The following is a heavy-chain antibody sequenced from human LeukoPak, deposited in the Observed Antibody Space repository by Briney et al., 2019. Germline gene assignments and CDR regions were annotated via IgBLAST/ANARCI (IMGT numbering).Heavy chain of an antibody. CDR3: AKGRNEDGDAALNY. Sequence: GGSLRLSCAASGFAFSNAWMHWVRQPPGKGLEWVGRIKSETDGGTTDYAAPVKGRFTISRDDSKNTLYLQMNTLRAEDTAAYHCAKGRNEDGDAALNYWGQGTLVTVSS. J-gene: IGHJ4*02. V-gene: IGHV3-15*01. D-gene: IGHD4-17*01. CDR2: IKSETDGGTT. CDR1: GFAFSNAW.